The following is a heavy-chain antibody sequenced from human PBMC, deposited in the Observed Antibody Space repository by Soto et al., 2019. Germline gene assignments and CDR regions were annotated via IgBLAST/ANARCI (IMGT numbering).Heavy chain of an antibody. J-gene: IGHJ4*02. CDR2: IYYSGST. CDR3: ARLVPYYDILTGYYTHYSYYFDY. V-gene: IGHV4-39*02. CDR1: GGSISSSSYY. Sequence: QLQLQESGPGLVKPSETLSLTCTVSGGSISSSSYYWVWIRQPPGKGLEWIGSIYYSGSTYYNPDLKSRVNISRDTSKNLFSLKLSSVTAADTSMYYCARLVPYYDILTGYYTHYSYYFDYWGQGTLVTVSS. D-gene: IGHD3-9*01.